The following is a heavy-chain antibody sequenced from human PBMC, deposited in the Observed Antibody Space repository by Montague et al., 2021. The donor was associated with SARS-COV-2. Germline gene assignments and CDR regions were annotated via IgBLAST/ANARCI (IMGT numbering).Heavy chain of an antibody. Sequence: SETLSLTCTVSGDSITNNYYWGWIRQPPGKGLEWIGTIYHSGTTYYNPSLKSRVTISVDTSNNQFSLKLSSVTAADTAVYYCARSLDPSGTYYLPYWGQGTLVTVSS. CDR1: GDSITNNYY. CDR3: ARSLDPSGTYYLPY. D-gene: IGHD3-10*01. V-gene: IGHV4-38-2*02. J-gene: IGHJ4*02. CDR2: IYHSGTT.